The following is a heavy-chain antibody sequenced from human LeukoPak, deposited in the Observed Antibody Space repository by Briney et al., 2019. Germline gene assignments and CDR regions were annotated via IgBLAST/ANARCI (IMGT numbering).Heavy chain of an antibody. CDR1: GYTFTGYY. Sequence: PGASVTVSCTASGYTFTGYYMHWVRQAPGQRLEWMGWINPNSGGTNYAQKFQGRVTMTRDTSISTAYMELSRLRSDDTAVYYCARDMAAVRGYYDSPFDYWGQGTLVTVSS. J-gene: IGHJ4*02. D-gene: IGHD3-22*01. CDR2: INPNSGGT. CDR3: ARDMAAVRGYYDSPFDY. V-gene: IGHV1-2*02.